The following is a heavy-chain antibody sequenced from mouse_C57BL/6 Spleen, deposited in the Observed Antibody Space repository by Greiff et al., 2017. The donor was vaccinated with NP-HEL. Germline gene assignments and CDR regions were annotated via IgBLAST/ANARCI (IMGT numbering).Heavy chain of an antibody. CDR3: TTINYEGFAY. CDR2: IDPENGDT. V-gene: IGHV14-4*01. D-gene: IGHD1-1*01. CDR1: GFNIKDDY. J-gene: IGHJ3*01. Sequence: EVQLQQSGAELVRPGASVKLSCTASGFNIKDDYMHWVKQRPEQGLEWIGWIDPENGDTEYASKFQGKATITADTSSNTAYLQLSSLTSEDTAVYYCTTINYEGFAYWGQGTLVTVSA.